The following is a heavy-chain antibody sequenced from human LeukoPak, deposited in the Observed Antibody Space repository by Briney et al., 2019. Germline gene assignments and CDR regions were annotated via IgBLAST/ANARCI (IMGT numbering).Heavy chain of an antibody. Sequence: ASVKVSCKASGYTFTDHYMHWVRQAPGLGLEWMGWINPKSGATHYAQSFQGRATMTRETSVGTAYMELSWLTSDDTAIYSCARGDILTGPRRGTTFDYWGQGTLVTVSS. CDR1: GYTFTDHY. V-gene: IGHV1-2*02. J-gene: IGHJ4*02. CDR3: ARGDILTGPRRGTTFDY. D-gene: IGHD3-9*01. CDR2: INPKSGAT.